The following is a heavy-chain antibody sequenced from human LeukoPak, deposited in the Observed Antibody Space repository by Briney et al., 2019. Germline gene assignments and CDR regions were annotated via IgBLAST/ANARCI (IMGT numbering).Heavy chain of an antibody. V-gene: IGHV4-59*08. J-gene: IGHJ4*02. CDR2: FYYSGST. D-gene: IGHD6-13*01. CDR3: ARQSSSWYDFDY. CDR1: GGSFSGYY. Sequence: SETLSFTCAVYGGSFSGYYWSWIRQPPGKGLEWIGNFYYSGSTNYNPSLKSRVTISVDTSKNQFSLNLSSVTAADTAVYYCARQSSSWYDFDYWGQGTLVTVSS.